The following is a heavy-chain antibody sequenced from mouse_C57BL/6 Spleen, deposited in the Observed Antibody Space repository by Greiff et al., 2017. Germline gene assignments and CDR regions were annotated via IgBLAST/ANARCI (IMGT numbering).Heavy chain of an antibody. D-gene: IGHD1-1*01. CDR3: ARTPITTVVATGYFDY. J-gene: IGHJ2*01. CDR1: GYTFTSYW. Sequence: VQLQQPGAELVRPGTSVKLSCKASGYTFTSYWMHWVKQRPGQGLEWIGVIDPSDSYTNYNQKFKGKATLTVDTSSSTAYMQLSSLTSEDSAVYYCARTPITTVVATGYFDYWGQGTTLTVSS. CDR2: IDPSDSYT. V-gene: IGHV1-59*01.